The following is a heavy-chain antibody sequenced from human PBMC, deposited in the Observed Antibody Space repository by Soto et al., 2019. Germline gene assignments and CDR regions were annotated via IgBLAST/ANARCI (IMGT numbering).Heavy chain of an antibody. Sequence: ASVKVSCKASGYTFTSYYMHWVRQAPGQGLEWMGIINPSGGSTSYAQKFQGRVTMTRDTSTSTVYMELSSLRSEDTAVYYCARDSTSTPYSSSWYGDAFDIWGQGTMVTVSS. J-gene: IGHJ3*02. D-gene: IGHD6-13*01. CDR2: INPSGGST. CDR3: ARDSTSTPYSSSWYGDAFDI. V-gene: IGHV1-46*01. CDR1: GYTFTSYY.